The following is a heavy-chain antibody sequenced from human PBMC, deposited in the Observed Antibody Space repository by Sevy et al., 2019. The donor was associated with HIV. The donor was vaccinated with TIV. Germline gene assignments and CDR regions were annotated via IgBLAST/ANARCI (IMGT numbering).Heavy chain of an antibody. CDR1: GVTFDDYA. D-gene: IGHD3-22*01. V-gene: IGHV3-9*01. J-gene: IGHJ4*02. CDR3: ANDKGGGYWDYFDY. CDR2: ISWNSGSI. Sequence: GGSLRLSCAASGVTFDDYAMHWVRQAPGKGLEWVSGISWNSGSIGYADSVKGRFTISRDNAKNSLYLQMNSLRAEDTALYYCANDKGGGYWDYFDYWGQGTLVTVSS.